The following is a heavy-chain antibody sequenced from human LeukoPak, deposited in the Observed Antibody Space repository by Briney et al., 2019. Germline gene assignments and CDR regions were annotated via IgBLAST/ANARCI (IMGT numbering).Heavy chain of an antibody. CDR1: GFTFSTYW. Sequence: AGGSLRLSCAASGFTFSTYWMTWVRQAPGKGLEWVANIKQDGSEKYYVDSVKGRFTISRDNAKNSLYLQMNSLRAEDTALYYCAKDKTAAAGPFDYWGQGTLVTVSS. D-gene: IGHD6-13*01. V-gene: IGHV3-7*03. J-gene: IGHJ4*02. CDR3: AKDKTAAAGPFDY. CDR2: IKQDGSEK.